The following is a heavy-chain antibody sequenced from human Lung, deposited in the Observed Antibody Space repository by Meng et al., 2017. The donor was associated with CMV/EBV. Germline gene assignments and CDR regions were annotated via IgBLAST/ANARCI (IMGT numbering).Heavy chain of an antibody. CDR3: ASRTTVDGHGNYTYYYYGMDV. Sequence: SXXVSXKASGGTFSTYNINWVRQAPGQGLEWMGGIIPFFGTPHYGKSFQGRVTISTDESTITAYMELSSLRSEETAVYYCASRTTVDGHGNYTYYYYGMDVWXQGTTVTVSS. CDR1: GGTFSTYN. CDR2: IIPFFGTP. J-gene: IGHJ6*02. V-gene: IGHV1-69*05. D-gene: IGHD4-17*01.